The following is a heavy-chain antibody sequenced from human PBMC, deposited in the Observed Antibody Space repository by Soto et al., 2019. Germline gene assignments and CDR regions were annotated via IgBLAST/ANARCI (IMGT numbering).Heavy chain of an antibody. CDR3: ARSDYGDRYYFDY. Sequence: PSETLSLTCTVSGGSISSGDYYWSWIRQPPGKGLEWIGYISYSGSTYYKASLKSRLIISVDTSKNQFSLKLSSVTAADTAVYYCARSDYGDRYYFDYWGQGTLVTVSS. V-gene: IGHV4-30-4*01. D-gene: IGHD4-17*01. CDR1: GGSISSGDYY. CDR2: ISYSGST. J-gene: IGHJ4*02.